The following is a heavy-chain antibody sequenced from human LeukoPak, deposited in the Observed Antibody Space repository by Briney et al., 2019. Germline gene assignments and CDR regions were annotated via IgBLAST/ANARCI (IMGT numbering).Heavy chain of an antibody. V-gene: IGHV1-46*01. CDR1: GYTSASYY. D-gene: IGHD2-15*01. Sequence: ASVKLSCKASGYTSASYYMHWVRHAPGQGLEWMLKINPSGGSTSYAQKFQGRVTMTRDTSTSTVYMELSSLRSEDTAVYYGSRARCSGGSCHSQLWCESRGQGTVDTVPS. CDR3: SRARCSGGSCHSQLWCES. CDR2: INPSGGST. J-gene: IGHJ5*01.